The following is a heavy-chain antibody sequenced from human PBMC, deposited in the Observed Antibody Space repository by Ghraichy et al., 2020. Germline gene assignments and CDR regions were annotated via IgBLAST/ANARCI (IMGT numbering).Heavy chain of an antibody. D-gene: IGHD3-22*01. J-gene: IGHJ4*02. CDR1: GASISSSY. Sequence: SETLSLTCSVSGASISSSYWSWVRQPPVKGLEWIGYISPTGSTNYNPSLNSRVSISLDTSKIQFSLRLRSVTSADTAVYYCARGPYDSSGYPPAPLDYWGQGTLVTVSS. CDR3: ARGPYDSSGYPPAPLDY. V-gene: IGHV4-59*01. CDR2: ISPTGST.